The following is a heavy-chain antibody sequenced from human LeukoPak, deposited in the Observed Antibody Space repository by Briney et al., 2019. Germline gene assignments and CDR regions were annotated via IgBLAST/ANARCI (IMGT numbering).Heavy chain of an antibody. J-gene: IGHJ6*03. V-gene: IGHV3-9*01. D-gene: IGHD1-7*01. CDR3: AKGTQTLYYYYYYYIDV. CDR1: GFSFDDYA. Sequence: GRSLRLSCAASGFSFDDYAMHWVRQAPGKGLEWVSGITWNSGSIGYADSVKGRFTISRDNAKNSLYLQMDSLRAEDTALYYCAKGTQTLYYYYYYYIDVWGKGTTVTVSS. CDR2: ITWNSGSI.